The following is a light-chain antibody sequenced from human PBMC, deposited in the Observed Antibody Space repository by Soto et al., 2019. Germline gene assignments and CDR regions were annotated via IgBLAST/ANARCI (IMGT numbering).Light chain of an antibody. V-gene: IGLV2-8*01. Sequence: QSVLPQPPSSTGSPGQSVTISCTGTSSDVGGYNYVSWYQQHPGKAPKLMIYEVSKRPSGVPDRFSGSKSGNTASLTVSGLQAEDEADYYCSSYAGSTKGVFGTGTKVTVL. CDR2: EVS. CDR3: SSYAGSTKGV. CDR1: SSDVGGYNY. J-gene: IGLJ1*01.